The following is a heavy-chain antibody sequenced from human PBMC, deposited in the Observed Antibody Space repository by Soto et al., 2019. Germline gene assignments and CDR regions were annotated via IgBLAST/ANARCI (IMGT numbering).Heavy chain of an antibody. CDR3: AKIFMPYYYDSSGYPYGMDV. D-gene: IGHD3-22*01. Sequence: LRLSCAASGFTFSSYAMSWVRQAPGKGLEWVSAISGSGGSTYYADSVKGRFTISRDNSKNTLYLQMNSLRAEDTAVYYCAKIFMPYYYDSSGYPYGMDVWGQGTTVTVSS. J-gene: IGHJ6*02. CDR1: GFTFSSYA. CDR2: ISGSGGST. V-gene: IGHV3-23*01.